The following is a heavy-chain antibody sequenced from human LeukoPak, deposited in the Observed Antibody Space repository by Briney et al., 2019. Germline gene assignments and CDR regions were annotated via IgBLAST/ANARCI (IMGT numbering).Heavy chain of an antibody. Sequence: GGSLILSCAASGFTFSAYWMSWVRQAPGKGLNWVANIKQDGSEKYYVDSVKGRFTISRDNAKNSLYLQMNSLRAEDTAVYYCAREGRFYFDYWGPGSLVSVSS. CDR3: AREGRFYFDY. J-gene: IGHJ4*02. CDR1: GFTFSAYW. CDR2: IKQDGSEK. V-gene: IGHV3-7*01.